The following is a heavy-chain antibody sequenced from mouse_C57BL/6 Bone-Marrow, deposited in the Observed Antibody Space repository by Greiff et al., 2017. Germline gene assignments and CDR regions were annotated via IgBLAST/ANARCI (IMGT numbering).Heavy chain of an antibody. J-gene: IGHJ4*01. Sequence: QVQLQQPGAELVRPGSSVKLSCKASGYTFTSYWMHWVKQRPIQGLEWIGNIYPSDSETHYNQKFKDKATLTVDKSSSTAYMQLSSLTSEDSAVYYWARGDGYYVRYAMDYWGQGTSVTVSS. V-gene: IGHV1-52*01. CDR2: IYPSDSET. CDR3: ARGDGYYVRYAMDY. D-gene: IGHD2-3*01. CDR1: GYTFTSYW.